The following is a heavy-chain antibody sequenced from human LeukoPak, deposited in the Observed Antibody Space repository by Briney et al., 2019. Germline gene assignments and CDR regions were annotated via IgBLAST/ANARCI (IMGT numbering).Heavy chain of an antibody. V-gene: IGHV4-4*07. CDR2: IYTTGST. CDR3: ARQAYNWNAPNWFDP. D-gene: IGHD1-1*01. Sequence: PSETLSLTCTVSGGSISNYYWYWIRQPAGKGMEWIGRIYTTGSTNYNPSLKSRVTISVDTSKNQFSLKLSSVTAADTAVYYCARQAYNWNAPNWFDPWGQGTLVTVSS. CDR1: GGSISNYY. J-gene: IGHJ5*02.